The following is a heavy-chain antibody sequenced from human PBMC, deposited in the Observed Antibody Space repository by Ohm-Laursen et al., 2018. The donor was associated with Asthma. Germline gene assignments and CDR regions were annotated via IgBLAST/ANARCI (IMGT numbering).Heavy chain of an antibody. J-gene: IGHJ4*02. CDR1: GFTFSSYA. D-gene: IGHD6-13*01. CDR2: ISSSGGST. CDR3: AKDDVAYSSSWDYFDY. V-gene: IGHV3-23*01. Sequence: SLRLSCTASGFTFSSYAMSWVRQAPGKGLEWVSGISSSGGSTYYADSVKGRFTISRDNSKNTLYLQMNSLRAENKAVYYCAKDDVAYSSSWDYFDYWGQGTLVTVSS.